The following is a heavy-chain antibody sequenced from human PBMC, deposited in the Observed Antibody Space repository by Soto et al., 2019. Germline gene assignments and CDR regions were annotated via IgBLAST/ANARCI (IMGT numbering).Heavy chain of an antibody. CDR1: GFTFGAYA. D-gene: IGHD2-2*01. CDR2: IRNRGYGRTT. J-gene: IGHJ4*02. V-gene: IGHV3-49*04. Sequence: GVLRLSCSASGFTFGAYAMSWVRKAPGKGLEWVGFIRNRGYGRTTAYAASVRCRFTISIDDSRSIAYLDMNSLQTEDTAVYYCVRDDTGADQMVSAHYWGQGTLVIVSS. CDR3: VRDDTGADQMVSAHY.